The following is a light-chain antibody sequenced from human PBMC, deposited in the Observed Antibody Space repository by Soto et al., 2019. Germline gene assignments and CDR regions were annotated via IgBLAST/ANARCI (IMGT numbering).Light chain of an antibody. Sequence: QSALTQPRSVSGSPGQSVTISCSGTSSDVGGYKYVSWYQHHPGKAPKLIIFDVTRRPSGVPDRLSGSQSGNTASLTISGLQVDDEADYYCCSFAGTAWVFGGGTKVTVL. J-gene: IGLJ3*02. CDR3: CSFAGTAWV. CDR2: DVT. CDR1: SSDVGGYKY. V-gene: IGLV2-11*01.